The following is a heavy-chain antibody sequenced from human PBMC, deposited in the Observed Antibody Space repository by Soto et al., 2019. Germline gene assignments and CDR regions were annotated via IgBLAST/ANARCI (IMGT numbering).Heavy chain of an antibody. V-gene: IGHV1-18*04. CDR3: ARSIDSSSVFYYYYGMDV. Sequence: ASVKVSCKASGYPFTSYGISWVRQAPGQGLEWMGWISAYNGNTNYAQKLQGRVTMTTDTSTSTAYMELRSLRSDDTAVYYCARSIDSSSVFYYYYGMDVWGQGTTVTVSS. D-gene: IGHD6-6*01. J-gene: IGHJ6*02. CDR2: ISAYNGNT. CDR1: GYPFTSYG.